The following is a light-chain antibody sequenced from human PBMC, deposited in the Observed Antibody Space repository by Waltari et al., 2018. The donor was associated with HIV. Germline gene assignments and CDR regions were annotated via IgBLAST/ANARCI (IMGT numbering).Light chain of an antibody. CDR1: SRDVGRYYY. V-gene: IGLV2-8*01. CDR3: TSYAGINPVA. Sequence: QSALTQPPSASGSPGQSVTISCTGTSRDVGRYYYVSWYQQHPGKAPKLLIYEVNKRPSGVPDRFSGSKSGNTASLTVSGLQAEDEAEYYCTSYAGINPVAFGGGTNLTVL. CDR2: EVN. J-gene: IGLJ2*01.